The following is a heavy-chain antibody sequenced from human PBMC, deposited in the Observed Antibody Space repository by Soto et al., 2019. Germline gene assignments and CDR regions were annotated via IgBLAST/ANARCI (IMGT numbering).Heavy chain of an antibody. CDR2: ISAYNGNT. V-gene: IGHV1-18*01. CDR3: ARAVTMVRGAYYYGMDV. CDR1: GYTFTSYG. Sequence: GASVKVSCKASGYTFTSYGISWVRQAPGQGLEWMGWISAYNGNTNYAQKLQGRVTMTTDTSTSTAYMELRSLRSDDTAVYYCARAVTMVRGAYYYGMDVWGQGTTVTVSS. D-gene: IGHD3-10*01. J-gene: IGHJ6*02.